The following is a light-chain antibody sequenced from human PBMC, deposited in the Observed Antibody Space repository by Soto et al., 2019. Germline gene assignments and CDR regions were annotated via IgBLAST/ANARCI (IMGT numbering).Light chain of an antibody. Sequence: SYALTQPPSVSVSPGQTGSITCSGDKLGDKYACWYQQKPGQSPVLVIYQDSKRPSGIPERFSGSNSGNTATLTISGTQAMDEADYYCQAWDSSTYVFGTGTKVTVL. CDR2: QDS. CDR1: KLGDKY. V-gene: IGLV3-1*01. CDR3: QAWDSSTYV. J-gene: IGLJ1*01.